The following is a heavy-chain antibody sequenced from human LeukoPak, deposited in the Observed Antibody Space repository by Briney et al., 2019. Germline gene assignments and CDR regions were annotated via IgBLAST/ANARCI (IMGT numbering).Heavy chain of an antibody. J-gene: IGHJ5*02. Sequence: PSETLSLTCTVSGGSISSSSYFWAWIRQPPGEGLEWIGSIFYSGATNYNPSLKNGVTISVDTSKNQFALKLSSVTAADTAVYYCARRKGGTPRGSFDLWGQGILVTVSS. CDR2: IFYSGAT. D-gene: IGHD1-1*01. CDR3: ARRKGGTPRGSFDL. V-gene: IGHV4-39*01. CDR1: GGSISSSSYF.